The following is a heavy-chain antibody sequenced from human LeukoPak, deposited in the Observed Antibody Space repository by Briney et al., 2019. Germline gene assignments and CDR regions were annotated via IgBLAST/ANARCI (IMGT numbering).Heavy chain of an antibody. V-gene: IGHV1-2*02. CDR1: GYIFIDYQ. J-gene: IGHJ3*02. CDR2: INPNGGGT. CDR3: AREAPMVGDSFDI. Sequence: ASVKVSCKTSGYIFIDYQLNWVRQAPGEGLEWMAWINPNGGGTKYAQKFQDRLTITWDTSISTAYMELNTLTSDDTAVYYCAREAPMVGDSFDIWGHGTMVTVSS. D-gene: IGHD3-10*02.